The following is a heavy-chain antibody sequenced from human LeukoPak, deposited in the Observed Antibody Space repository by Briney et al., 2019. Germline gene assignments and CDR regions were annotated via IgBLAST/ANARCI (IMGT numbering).Heavy chain of an antibody. D-gene: IGHD3-3*01. J-gene: IGHJ6*02. CDR1: GGSFSGYY. CDR2: INHSGST. CDR3: AGDGTWAGITIFGVVSRYGMDV. V-gene: IGHV4-34*01. Sequence: PSETLSLTCAVYGGSFSGYYWSWIRQPPGKGLEWSGEINHSGSTNYNPSLKSRVTISVDTSKNQFSLKLSSVTAADTAVYYCAGDGTWAGITIFGVVSRYGMDVWGQGTTVTVSS.